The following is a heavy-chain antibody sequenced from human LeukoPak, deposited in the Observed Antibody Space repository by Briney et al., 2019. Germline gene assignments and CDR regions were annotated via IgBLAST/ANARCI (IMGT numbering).Heavy chain of an antibody. V-gene: IGHV1-18*01. CDR2: ISAYNGHT. D-gene: IGHD2-15*01. J-gene: IGHJ5*02. CDR3: ARGMVAVVIWLRASIDSDDKWVDP. Sequence: GSVKVSCKASGYKFANHGISWVRQAPGQGLEWTGWISAYNGHTNYAQKFQDRVTMTTDSSTATAYMELRGLRSDDTAVYYCARGMVAVVIWLRASIDSDDKWVDPWGQGTLVTVSP. CDR1: GYKFANHG.